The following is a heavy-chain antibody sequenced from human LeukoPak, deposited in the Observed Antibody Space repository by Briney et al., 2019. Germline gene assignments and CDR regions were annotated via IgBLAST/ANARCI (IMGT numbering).Heavy chain of an antibody. D-gene: IGHD1-26*01. CDR1: GFTFVDYA. J-gene: IGHJ4*02. Sequence: GRSLRLSCAASGFTFVDYAMHWVRQAPGKGLECVSGISWNSGSIGYADSVKGRFTISRDNAKNSLYLQMNSLRAEDMALYYCAKTSGSYLSSEAFDYWGQGTLVTVSS. CDR3: AKTSGSYLSSEAFDY. V-gene: IGHV3-9*03. CDR2: ISWNSGSI.